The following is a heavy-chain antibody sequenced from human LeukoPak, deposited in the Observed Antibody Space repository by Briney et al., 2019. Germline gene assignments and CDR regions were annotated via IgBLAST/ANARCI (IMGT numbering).Heavy chain of an antibody. V-gene: IGHV1-69*13. CDR1: GGTFSSYA. D-gene: IGHD3-3*01. CDR2: IIPIFGTA. J-gene: IGHJ5*02. Sequence: ASVKVSCKASGGTFSSYAISWVRQAPGQGLEWMGRIIPIFGTANYAQKFQGRVTITADESTSTAYMELSSLRSEDTAVYYCARVVNDFWSGYYKNLNWFDPWGQGTLVTVSP. CDR3: ARVVNDFWSGYYKNLNWFDP.